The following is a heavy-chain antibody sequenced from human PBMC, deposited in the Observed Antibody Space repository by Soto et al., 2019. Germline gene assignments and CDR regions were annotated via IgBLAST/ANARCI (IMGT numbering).Heavy chain of an antibody. CDR3: SRFIMVGVWFDPNYYPGMDV. Sequence: QVQLVQSGAEVKKPGASVTVSCKTSGYTFSNYGINWVRQAPGQGLEWMGWISGYNGNTNYAQPVQCRVTMTTDTSTVTVYMELRSLKSDDPAIYYCSRFIMVGVWFDPNYYPGMDVWGQGTTVTVSS. CDR2: ISGYNGNT. V-gene: IGHV1-18*01. D-gene: IGHD3-10*01. CDR1: GYTFSNYG. J-gene: IGHJ6*02.